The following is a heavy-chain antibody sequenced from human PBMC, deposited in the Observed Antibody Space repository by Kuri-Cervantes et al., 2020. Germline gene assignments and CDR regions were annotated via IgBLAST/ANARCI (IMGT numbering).Heavy chain of an antibody. CDR2: IIPIFGTA. CDR1: GGTFSSHS. D-gene: IGHD2-15*01. V-gene: IGHV1-69*13. J-gene: IGHJ6*02. CDR3: ARGLYCSGGSCYFGYYYYYGMDV. Sequence: SVKVSCKASGGTFSSHSISWVRQAPGQGLEWIGGIIPIFGTANYAQKFQGRVTITADDSTSTAYMELSSLRSEDTAVYYCARGLYCSGGSCYFGYYYYYGMDVWGQGTTVTVSS.